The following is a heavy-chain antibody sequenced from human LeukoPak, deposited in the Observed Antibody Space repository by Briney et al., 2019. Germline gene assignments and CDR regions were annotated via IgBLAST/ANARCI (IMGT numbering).Heavy chain of an antibody. V-gene: IGHV4-4*07. J-gene: IGHJ5*02. CDR2: IYTSGST. D-gene: IGHD3-10*01. CDR1: GGSISSYY. Sequence: PSETLSLTCTVSGGSISSYYWSWIRQPAGKGLEWIGPIYTSGSTNYNPSLKSRVTISVDTSKNQFSLKLSSVTAADTAVYYCARFMVRGVIGWFDPWGQGTLVTVSS. CDR3: ARFMVRGVIGWFDP.